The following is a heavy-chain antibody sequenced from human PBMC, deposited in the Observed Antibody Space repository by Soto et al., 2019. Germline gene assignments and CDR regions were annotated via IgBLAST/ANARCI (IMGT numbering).Heavy chain of an antibody. Sequence: PGGSLRLSCAASGFTFSSYAMSWVRQAPGKGLEWVSAISGSGGSTYYADSVKGRFTISRDNSKNTLYLQMNSLRAGDTAVYYCAKDSSGWYYFDYWGQGTLVTVSS. CDR1: GFTFSSYA. D-gene: IGHD6-19*01. CDR3: AKDSSGWYYFDY. CDR2: ISGSGGST. J-gene: IGHJ4*02. V-gene: IGHV3-23*01.